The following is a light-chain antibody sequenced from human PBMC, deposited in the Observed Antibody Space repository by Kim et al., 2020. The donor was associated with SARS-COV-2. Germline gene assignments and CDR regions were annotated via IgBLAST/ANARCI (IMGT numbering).Light chain of an antibody. Sequence: RATINCKSSKSVLYSSNNKNYLAWYQQKPGQPPKLLIYWASTRESGVPDRFSGSGSGTDCTLTINSLQAEVVAVYYCQQYFSISTFGQGTRLEI. CDR2: WAS. J-gene: IGKJ5*01. V-gene: IGKV4-1*01. CDR1: KSVLYSSNNKNY. CDR3: QQYFSIST.